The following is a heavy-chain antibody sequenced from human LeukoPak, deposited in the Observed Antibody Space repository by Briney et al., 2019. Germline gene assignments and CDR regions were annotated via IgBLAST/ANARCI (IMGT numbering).Heavy chain of an antibody. D-gene: IGHD3-16*01. J-gene: IGHJ4*02. CDR2: IYHSGST. CDR1: GGSISSGGYS. Sequence: SQTLSLTCAVSGGSISSGGYSWRWIPQPPGKGLEWIGYIYHSGSTYYNPSLKSRVTISVDRSKNQFSLKLSSVTAADTAVYYCARDQFGVLGYWGQGTLVTVSS. V-gene: IGHV4-30-2*01. CDR3: ARDQFGVLGY.